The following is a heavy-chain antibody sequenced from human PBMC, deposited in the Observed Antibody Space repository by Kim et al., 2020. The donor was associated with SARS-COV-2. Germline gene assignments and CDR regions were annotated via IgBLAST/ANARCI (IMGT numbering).Heavy chain of an antibody. V-gene: IGHV3-30*02. Sequence: SVKGRFTISRDKSKNTLYLQMNSLRAEDTAVYYCAKVPRSIAVAGTKDGDWGQGTLVTVSS. CDR3: AKVPRSIAVAGTKDGD. D-gene: IGHD6-19*01. J-gene: IGHJ4*02.